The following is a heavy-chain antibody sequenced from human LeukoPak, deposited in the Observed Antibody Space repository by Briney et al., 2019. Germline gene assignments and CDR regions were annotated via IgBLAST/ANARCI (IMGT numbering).Heavy chain of an antibody. CDR2: IWYDGSNK. CDR3: ASRHFEN. V-gene: IGHV3-33*03. J-gene: IGHJ4*02. Sequence: GGSLRLSCAASGFTFSSYGMHWVRQAPGKGLEWVAVIWYDGSNKYYADSVKGRFTISRDNAKNSLYLQMNSLRVEDTAVYYCASRHFENWGQGTLVTVSS. CDR1: GFTFSSYG.